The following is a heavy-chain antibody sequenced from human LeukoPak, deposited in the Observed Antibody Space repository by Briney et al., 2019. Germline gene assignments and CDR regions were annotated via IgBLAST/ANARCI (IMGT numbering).Heavy chain of an antibody. V-gene: IGHV3-23*01. Sequence: GGSLRLSCAASGFTFSSYAMSWVRQAPGKGLEWVSAISGSGGSTYYADSAKGRFTISRDNSKNTLYLQMNSLRAEDTAVYYCAKRPRAYYYDSSGYYYDYWGQGTLVTVSS. CDR3: AKRPRAYYYDSSGYYYDY. J-gene: IGHJ4*02. D-gene: IGHD3-22*01. CDR1: GFTFSSYA. CDR2: ISGSGGST.